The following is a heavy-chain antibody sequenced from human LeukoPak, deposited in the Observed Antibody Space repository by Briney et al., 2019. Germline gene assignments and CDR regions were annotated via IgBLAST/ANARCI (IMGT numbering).Heavy chain of an antibody. CDR2: ISYDGSNK. J-gene: IGHJ6*02. CDR3: AKDVDSSGYPYYYYYGMDV. Sequence: PGGSLRLSCAASGFTFSSYGMHWVRQAPGKGLEWVAVISYDGSNKYYADSVKGRFTISRDNSKNTLYLQMNSLRAEDTAVYYCAKDVDSSGYPYYYYYGMDVWGQGTTVTVSS. D-gene: IGHD6-19*01. CDR1: GFTFSSYG. V-gene: IGHV3-30*18.